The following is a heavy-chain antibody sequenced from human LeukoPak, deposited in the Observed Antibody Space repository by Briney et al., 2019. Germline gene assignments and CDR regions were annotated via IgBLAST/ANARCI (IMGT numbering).Heavy chain of an antibody. CDR2: INPNSGGT. CDR3: ASDPSTAIRGYSGYDRGGWFDP. CDR1: GYTFTGYY. D-gene: IGHD5-12*01. J-gene: IGHJ5*02. V-gene: IGHV1-2*02. Sequence: ASVKVSCKASGYTFTGYYMHWVRQAPGQGLEWMGWINPNSGGTNYAQKFQGRVTMTRDTSISTAYMELSRLRSDDTAVYYCASDPSTAIRGYSGYDRGGWFDPWGQGTLVTVSS.